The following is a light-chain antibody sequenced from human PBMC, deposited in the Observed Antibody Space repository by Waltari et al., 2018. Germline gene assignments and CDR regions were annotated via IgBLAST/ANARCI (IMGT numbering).Light chain of an antibody. J-gene: IGKJ5*01. V-gene: IGKV3-11*01. Sequence: EVVLTQSPATLSLSPGERATLSCRASQSVRSYLGWYQQKPGHAPRLLISDTSNRATGVPARFSGSGSGTDFTLTISSLEPEDFAVYYCQQRYSWPPITFGQGTRLEIK. CDR1: QSVRSY. CDR2: DTS. CDR3: QQRYSWPPIT.